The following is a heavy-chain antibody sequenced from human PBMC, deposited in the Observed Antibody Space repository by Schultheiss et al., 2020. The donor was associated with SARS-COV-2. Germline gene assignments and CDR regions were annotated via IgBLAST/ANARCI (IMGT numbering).Heavy chain of an antibody. V-gene: IGHV1-46*01. D-gene: IGHD6-19*01. Sequence: ASVKVSCKASGYTFTSYYMHWVRQAPGQGLEWMGIINPSGGSTSYAQKFQGRVTMTEDTSTDTAYMELSSLRSEDTAVYYCATKRRGQWLVLDYWGQGTLVTVSS. J-gene: IGHJ4*02. CDR2: INPSGGST. CDR3: ATKRRGQWLVLDY. CDR1: GYTFTSYY.